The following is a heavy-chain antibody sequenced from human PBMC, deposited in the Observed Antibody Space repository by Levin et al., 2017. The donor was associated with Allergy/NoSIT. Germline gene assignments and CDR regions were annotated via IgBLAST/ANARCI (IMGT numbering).Heavy chain of an antibody. CDR3: AGLLWFGDPPRV. CDR1: GGSISSYY. CDR2: IYYSGST. Sequence: SETLSLTCTVSGGSISSYYWSWIRQPPGKGLEWIGYIYYSGSTNYNPSLKSRVTISVDMSKNQFSLKLSSVTAADTAVYYCAGLLWFGDPPRVWGKGTTVTVSS. V-gene: IGHV4-59*01. D-gene: IGHD3-10*01. J-gene: IGHJ6*04.